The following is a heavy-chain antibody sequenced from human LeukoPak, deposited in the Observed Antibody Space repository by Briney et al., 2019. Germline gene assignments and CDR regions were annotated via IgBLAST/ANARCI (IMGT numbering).Heavy chain of an antibody. J-gene: IGHJ4*02. CDR1: GFTVSSNS. D-gene: IGHD5-18*01. V-gene: IGHV3-66*01. Sequence: GGSLRLSCAASGFTVSSNSMTWGRQPPAQGLELVSVIYSGGSTYYADSVKGRFTISRDNSKNTLYLQMNSLRAEDTAVCYCARGIYSSHYFDYWGQGTLVTVSS. CDR2: IYSGGST. CDR3: ARGIYSSHYFDY.